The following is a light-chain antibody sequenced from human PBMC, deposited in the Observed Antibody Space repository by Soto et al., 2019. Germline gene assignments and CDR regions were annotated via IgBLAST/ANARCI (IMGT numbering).Light chain of an antibody. J-gene: IGLJ1*01. CDR1: SSDVGGYNY. Sequence: QSALTQPASVSGSPGQSITISGTGTSSDVGGYNYVSWYQQHPGKAPKLMIYEVSNRPSGVSNRFSGSKSGNTASLTISGRQAEDEADYYCSSYTSSSIDYVFGTGTKVTVL. CDR2: EVS. CDR3: SSYTSSSIDYV. V-gene: IGLV2-14*01.